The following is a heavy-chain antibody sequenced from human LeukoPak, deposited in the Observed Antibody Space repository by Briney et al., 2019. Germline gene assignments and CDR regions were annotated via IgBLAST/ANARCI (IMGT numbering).Heavy chain of an antibody. J-gene: IGHJ5*01. Sequence: PSETLSLTCAVYGGSFSGYYWSWIRQPPGKGLEWIGEINHSGSTNYNPSLKSRVTISVDTSKNQISLKVNSVTAADTAVYYCARGPGAATQEAFDSWGQGTLVTVSS. CDR3: ARGPGAATQEAFDS. CDR2: INHSGST. CDR1: GGSFSGYY. V-gene: IGHV4-34*01. D-gene: IGHD2-15*01.